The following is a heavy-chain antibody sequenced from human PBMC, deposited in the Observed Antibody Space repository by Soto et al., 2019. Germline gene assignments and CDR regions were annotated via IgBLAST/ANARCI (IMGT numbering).Heavy chain of an antibody. J-gene: IGHJ3*02. D-gene: IGHD3-22*01. CDR3: AMTTYYYDSSGYYVDAFDI. V-gene: IGHV3-21*01. CDR2: ISSSSSYI. Sequence: GGSLRLSCAASGFTFSSYSMNWVRQAPGKGLEWVSSISSSSSYIYYADSVKGRFTISRDNAKNSLYLQMNSLRAEDTAVYYCAMTTYYYDSSGYYVDAFDIWGQGTMVTVSS. CDR1: GFTFSSYS.